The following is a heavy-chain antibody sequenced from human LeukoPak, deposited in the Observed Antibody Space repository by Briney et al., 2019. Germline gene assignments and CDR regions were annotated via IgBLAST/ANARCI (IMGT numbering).Heavy chain of an antibody. CDR1: GASISTYY. CDR2: IYYTGNT. D-gene: IGHD3-3*01. Sequence: SQTLSLTCIVAGASISTYYWTWIRQPPGKGLEWIGYIYYTGNTNYNPPLKGRVTMSVDTSKNQLSPKLSSVTSADTAMYYCARGESWSGYYLDYWGPGTLVTVSS. J-gene: IGHJ4*02. V-gene: IGHV4-59*01. CDR3: ARGESWSGYYLDY.